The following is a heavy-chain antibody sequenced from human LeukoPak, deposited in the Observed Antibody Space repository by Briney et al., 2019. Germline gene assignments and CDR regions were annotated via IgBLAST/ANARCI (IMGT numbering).Heavy chain of an antibody. CDR3: ARDPYSGGYGDYYYYYMDL. CDR2: FDPEDGET. CDR1: GYTLTELS. V-gene: IGHV1-24*01. Sequence: ASVKVSCKVSGYTLTELSMHWVRQAPGKGLEWMGGFDPEDGETIYAQKFQGRVTMTEDTSTDTAYMELSSLRSDDTAVYYCARDPYSGGYGDYYYYYMDLWGQGTTVTISS. J-gene: IGHJ6*03. D-gene: IGHD1-26*01.